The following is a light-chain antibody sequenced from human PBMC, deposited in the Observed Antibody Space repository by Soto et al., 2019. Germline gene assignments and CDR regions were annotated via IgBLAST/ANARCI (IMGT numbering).Light chain of an antibody. CDR1: QSISSW. CDR3: QQYITSPT. V-gene: IGKV1-5*03. J-gene: IGKJ1*01. CDR2: KAS. Sequence: DIQMTQSPSTLSASVGDRVTITCRASQSISSWLAWYQQKPGKAPKLPIYKASSLESGVPSRFSGSGTGTEINITISSLQHDDFATYYRQQYITSPTFGQGTKVEIK.